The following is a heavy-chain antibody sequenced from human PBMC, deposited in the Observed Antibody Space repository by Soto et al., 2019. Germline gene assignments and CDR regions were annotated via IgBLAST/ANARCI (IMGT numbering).Heavy chain of an antibody. CDR3: AKDSGSQFYGDNYNDY. Sequence: GGSLRLSCAASGFTFTSYWMHWVRQAPGKGLVWVSRIDTDGSTTSYADAVKGRFTISRDNAKNTLYLQMNSLRAEDTAVYFCAKDSGSQFYGDNYNDYWGLGTLVTVSS. J-gene: IGHJ4*02. CDR1: GFTFTSYW. CDR2: IDTDGSTT. D-gene: IGHD5-12*01. V-gene: IGHV3-74*01.